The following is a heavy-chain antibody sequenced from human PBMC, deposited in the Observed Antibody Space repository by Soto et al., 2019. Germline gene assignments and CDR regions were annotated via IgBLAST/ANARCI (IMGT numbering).Heavy chain of an antibody. D-gene: IGHD3-22*01. CDR2: IYSGGST. V-gene: IGHV3-53*01. CDR1: GFTVSSNY. Sequence: PGGSLRLSCAASGFTVSSNYVSWVRQAPGKGLEWVSVIYSGGSTYYADSVKGRFTISRDNSKNTLYLQMNSLRAEDTAVYYCARSSGYYYEGFDYWGQGTLVTVSS. J-gene: IGHJ4*02. CDR3: ARSSGYYYEGFDY.